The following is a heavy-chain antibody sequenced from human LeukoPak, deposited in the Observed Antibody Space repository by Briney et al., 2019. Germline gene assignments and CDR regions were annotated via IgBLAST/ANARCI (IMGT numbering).Heavy chain of an antibody. CDR1: GGSISSYY. Sequence: SETLSLTCTVSGGSISSYYWSWIRQPPGKGLEWIGYIYYSGSTNYNPSLKSRVTISVDTSKNQFSLKLSSVTAADTAVYYCARESEQLGTFDYWGQGTLVTVSS. V-gene: IGHV4-59*01. CDR2: IYYSGST. CDR3: ARESEQLGTFDY. D-gene: IGHD6-6*01. J-gene: IGHJ4*02.